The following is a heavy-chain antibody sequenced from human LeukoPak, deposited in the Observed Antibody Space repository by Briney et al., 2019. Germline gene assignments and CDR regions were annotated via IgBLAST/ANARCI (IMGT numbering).Heavy chain of an antibody. J-gene: IGHJ4*02. CDR2: IYPGDSDT. V-gene: IGHV5-51*01. CDR1: GYSFTSYW. D-gene: IGHD2-2*03. Sequence: GESLKISCKGSGYSFTSYWIGWVRQMPGKGLEWMGIIYPGDSDTRYSPSFQGQVTISADKSISTAYLQWSSLKASDTAMYYCASQPGYCSSTSCYEYYWGQGTLVTVSS. CDR3: ASQPGYCSSTSCYEYY.